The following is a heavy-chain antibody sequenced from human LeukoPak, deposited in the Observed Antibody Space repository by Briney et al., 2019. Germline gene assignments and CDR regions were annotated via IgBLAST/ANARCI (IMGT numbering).Heavy chain of an antibody. CDR3: ARAVTGRGYFDY. CDR1: GGTFSSYA. V-gene: IGHV1-69*13. CDR2: IIPIFGTA. Sequence: SVKVSCKASGGTFSSYAISWVRQAPGQGLEWMGGIIPIFGTANYAQKFQGRVTITADESTRTAYMELSSLRPEDTAVYYCARAVTGRGYFDYWGQGTLVTVSS. D-gene: IGHD1-1*01. J-gene: IGHJ4*02.